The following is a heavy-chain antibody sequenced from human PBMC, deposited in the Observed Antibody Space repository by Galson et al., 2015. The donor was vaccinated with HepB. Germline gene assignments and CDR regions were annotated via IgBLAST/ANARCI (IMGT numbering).Heavy chain of an antibody. J-gene: IGHJ2*01. CDR3: AKGYDFWSGYFGRYWYFDL. Sequence: SLRLSCAASGFTFSSYGMHWVRQAPGKGLEWVAVISYDGSNKYYADSVKGRFTISRDNSKNTLYLQMNSLRAEDTAVYYCAKGYDFWSGYFGRYWYFDLWGRGTLVTVSS. CDR2: ISYDGSNK. V-gene: IGHV3-30*18. CDR1: GFTFSSYG. D-gene: IGHD3-3*01.